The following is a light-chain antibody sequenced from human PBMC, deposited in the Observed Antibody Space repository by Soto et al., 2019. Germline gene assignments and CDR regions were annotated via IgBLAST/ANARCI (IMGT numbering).Light chain of an antibody. V-gene: IGLV2-11*01. J-gene: IGLJ3*02. CDR2: DVS. Sequence: QSALTQPRSVSGSPGQSVTLSCTGTSSDVGGYNYVSWYQQHPGKAPKLMIYDVSKRPSGVPDRFSGSKSGNTASLTISGLQAEDEADYYCCSYAGSYTLWVFGGGTKVTVL. CDR3: CSYAGSYTLWV. CDR1: SSDVGGYNY.